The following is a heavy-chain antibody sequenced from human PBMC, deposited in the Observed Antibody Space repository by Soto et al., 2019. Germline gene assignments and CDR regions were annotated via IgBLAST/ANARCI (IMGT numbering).Heavy chain of an antibody. D-gene: IGHD3-3*01. CDR3: ARTFWSVLRLAYYYMDV. CDR1: GGSLSNYY. V-gene: IGHV4-59*08. Sequence: SETLSLTCTVSGGSLSNYYWSWIRQPPGKGLEWIGYISYSGSTNYNPSLRSLVSISVDRSKNQFSLRLGSVTAADTAVYHCARTFWSVLRLAYYYMDVWGKGITVTLSS. J-gene: IGHJ6*03. CDR2: ISYSGST.